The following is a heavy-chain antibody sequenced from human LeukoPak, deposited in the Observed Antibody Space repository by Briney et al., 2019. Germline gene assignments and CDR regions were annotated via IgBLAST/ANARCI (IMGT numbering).Heavy chain of an antibody. D-gene: IGHD1-26*01. CDR1: GYTFTDYY. CDR3: ARGPVGATNAFHI. Sequence: ASVKVSCKASGYTFTDYYIHWVRQAPGQGLEWMGRISPNSGGTSYAQKFQGRVTVTRDTSIATAYMELSSLRSDDTAVYYCARGPVGATNAFHIWGQGTLVTVSS. V-gene: IGHV1-2*06. J-gene: IGHJ3*02. CDR2: ISPNSGGT.